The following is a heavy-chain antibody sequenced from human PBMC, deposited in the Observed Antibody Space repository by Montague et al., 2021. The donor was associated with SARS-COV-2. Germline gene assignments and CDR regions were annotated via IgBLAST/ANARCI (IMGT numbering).Heavy chain of an antibody. CDR3: ARNPTVTGMAATISWYFDL. Sequence: SLRLSCAASGFTFSGYAMSWVRQAPGKGLEWVSSVFASGSCTYYADSVKGRFTISRDNSKSTLFLQMNSLRAEDTAIYYCARNPTVTGMAATISWYFDLWGRGTLVTASS. CDR2: VFASGSCT. CDR1: GFTFSGYA. J-gene: IGHJ2*01. D-gene: IGHD5-24*01. V-gene: IGHV3-23*03.